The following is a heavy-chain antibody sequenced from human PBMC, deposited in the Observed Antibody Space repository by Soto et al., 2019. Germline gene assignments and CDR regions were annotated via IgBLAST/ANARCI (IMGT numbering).Heavy chain of an antibody. V-gene: IGHV2-5*02. Sequence: QITLKESGPTLVKPTQTLTLTCTFSGFSLSTSGMGGGWIRQPPGKALEWLALIYWDDTKHYSPSLKTRLTITKDTSKNQVVLTMTNMDPVDTGTYYCAHTVTLIWGHGTLVTVSS. CDR1: GFSLSTSGMG. J-gene: IGHJ4*01. CDR2: IYWDDTK. D-gene: IGHD3-22*01. CDR3: AHTVTLI.